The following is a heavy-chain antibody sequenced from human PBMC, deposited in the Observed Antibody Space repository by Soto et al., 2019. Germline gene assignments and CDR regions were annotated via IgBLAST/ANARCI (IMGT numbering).Heavy chain of an antibody. J-gene: IGHJ4*02. CDR2: IYSGGST. Sequence: PSETLSLSCAASGFTVSSNYMSWVRQAPGKGLEWVSVIYSGGSTYYADSVKGRFTISRHNSKNTLYLQMNSLRAEDTAVYYCARERDDSSGPGFDYWGQGTLVTVSS. CDR1: GFTVSSNY. V-gene: IGHV3-53*04. D-gene: IGHD3-22*01. CDR3: ARERDDSSGPGFDY.